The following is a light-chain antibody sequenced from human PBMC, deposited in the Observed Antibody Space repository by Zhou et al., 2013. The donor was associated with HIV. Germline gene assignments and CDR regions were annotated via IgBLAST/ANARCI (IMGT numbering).Light chain of an antibody. CDR1: QSVSSY. CDR3: QQYVSSPRT. V-gene: IGKV3-20*01. CDR2: DAS. Sequence: EIVLTQSPATLSLSPGERATLSCRASQSVSSYLAWYQQKPGQAPRLLIYDASNRATGIPDRFSGSGSGTDFTLTISRLEPEDFAVYYCQQYVSSPRTFGQGTKLDIK. J-gene: IGKJ2*01.